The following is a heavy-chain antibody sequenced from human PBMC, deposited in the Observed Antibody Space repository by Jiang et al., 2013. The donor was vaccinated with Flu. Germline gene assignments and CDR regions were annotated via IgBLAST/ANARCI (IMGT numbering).Heavy chain of an antibody. CDR3: ARLFCSITTCYVSWFDP. V-gene: IGHV6-1*01. D-gene: IGHD2-2*01. CDR1: GDSVSSNSAA. J-gene: IGHJ5*02. Sequence: SQTLSLTCAISGDSVSSNSAAWNWIRQSPSRGLEWLGRTYYRSKWYNDYAVSVKSRITITPDTSKNQFFLQLNSVTPEDTAVYYCARLFCSITTCYVSWFDPWGQGTLVTVSS. CDR2: TYYRSKWYN.